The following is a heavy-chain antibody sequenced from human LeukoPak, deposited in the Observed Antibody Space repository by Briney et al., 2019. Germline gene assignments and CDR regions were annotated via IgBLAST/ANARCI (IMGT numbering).Heavy chain of an antibody. Sequence: SETLSLTCAVYGGSFSGYYWIWIRQPPGKGPEWIGEINHSGSTNYNPSLKSRVTISVDTSKNQFSLKLSSVTAADTAVYYCARGRYSYGGLDYWGQGTLVTVSS. CDR3: ARGRYSYGGLDY. J-gene: IGHJ4*02. D-gene: IGHD5-18*01. CDR1: GGSFSGYY. CDR2: INHSGST. V-gene: IGHV4-34*01.